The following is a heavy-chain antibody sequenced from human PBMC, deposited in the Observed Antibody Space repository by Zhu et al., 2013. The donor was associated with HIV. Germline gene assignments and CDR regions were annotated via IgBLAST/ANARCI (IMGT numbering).Heavy chain of an antibody. D-gene: IGHD6-13*01. Sequence: QVQLVQSGAEVKKVGASVKVSCKASGYTFIGYYMHWVRQAPGQRLEWMGWIDPYSGGTRYAQNFQGRVTMTRDTSISTAYMELSRLRNDDTAVYYCARDPGAQQVLLGWLDPWGQGTLVTVSS. CDR3: ARDPGAQQVLLGWLDP. V-gene: IGHV1-2*02. CDR1: GYTFIGYY. CDR2: IDPYSGGT. J-gene: IGHJ5*02.